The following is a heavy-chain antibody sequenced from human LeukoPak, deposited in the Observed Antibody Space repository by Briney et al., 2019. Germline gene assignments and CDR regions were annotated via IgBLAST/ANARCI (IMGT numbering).Heavy chain of an antibody. V-gene: IGHV4-4*07. J-gene: IGHJ4*02. Sequence: SETLSLTCTVSGGSISGSYWSWVRQPAGKGLEWIGRIYSSGSTNYNPSLKSRVTMSVDTSKNQVSLKLNSVTAADTAVYYCARGFCSGGSSYLFDSWGQGTLVTVSS. CDR2: IYSSGST. D-gene: IGHD2-15*01. CDR3: ARGFCSGGSSYLFDS. CDR1: GGSISGSY.